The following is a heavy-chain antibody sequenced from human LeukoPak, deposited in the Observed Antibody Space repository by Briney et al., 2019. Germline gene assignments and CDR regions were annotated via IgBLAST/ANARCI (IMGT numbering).Heavy chain of an antibody. CDR3: ARDSGYGGFFDY. V-gene: IGHV4-30-2*01. CDR1: GGSISSGGYS. Sequence: PSETLSLTCAVSGGSISSGGYSWSWIRQPPGKGLEWIGYIYHSGSTYYNPSLKSRVIISVDRSKNQFSLKLSSVTAADTAVYYCARDSGYGGFFDYWGQGTLVTVSS. D-gene: IGHD4-23*01. CDR2: IYHSGST. J-gene: IGHJ4*02.